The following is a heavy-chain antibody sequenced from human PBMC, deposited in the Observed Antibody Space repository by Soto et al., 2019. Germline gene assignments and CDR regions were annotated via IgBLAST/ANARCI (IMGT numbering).Heavy chain of an antibody. CDR1: GLTFTNYW. CDR2: IDGVGTGT. Sequence: GGSLRLSCAASGLTFTNYWMHWVSQVPGKGLVWVSRIDGVGTGTSYSDSVRGRFTISRDNAENMLYLQMNSLRADDTAVYYCAPVFEYWGQGTLVTVSS. V-gene: IGHV3-74*01. CDR3: APVFEY. J-gene: IGHJ4*02.